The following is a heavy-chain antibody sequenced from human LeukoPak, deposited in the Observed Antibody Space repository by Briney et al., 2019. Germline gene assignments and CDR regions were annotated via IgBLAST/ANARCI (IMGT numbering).Heavy chain of an antibody. Sequence: GGSLRLSCAASGFTFSSYAMSWVRQAPGKGLEWVAAISNSGGDTFYSDSGKGRFTIARDNSKNTLYLQMNSLRVDDTAVYYCAQQLGYCSGRTCYFTYWGQGTLVTVSS. V-gene: IGHV3-23*01. CDR2: ISNSGGDT. J-gene: IGHJ1*01. CDR3: AQQLGYCSGRTCYFTY. D-gene: IGHD2-15*01. CDR1: GFTFSSYA.